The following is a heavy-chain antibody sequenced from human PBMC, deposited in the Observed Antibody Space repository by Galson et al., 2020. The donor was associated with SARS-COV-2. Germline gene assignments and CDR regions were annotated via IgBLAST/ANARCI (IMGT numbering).Heavy chain of an antibody. CDR2: IRGDGSET. CDR3: TREGWQGGY. Sequence: GGSLRLSCVVSGFTFKYYWMSWVRQAPGKGLEWVANIRGDGSETNYVDSVKGRFSISRDNAVDSLYLQMNSLRAEDTATYYCTREGWQGGYWGQGTRVTVSS. CDR1: GFTFKYYW. V-gene: IGHV3-7*01. J-gene: IGHJ4*02. D-gene: IGHD6-19*01.